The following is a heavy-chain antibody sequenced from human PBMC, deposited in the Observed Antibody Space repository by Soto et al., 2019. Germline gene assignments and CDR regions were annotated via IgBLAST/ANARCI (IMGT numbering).Heavy chain of an antibody. CDR3: ATSQRSDNWFDP. Sequence: PSETVSLTCSVYGGSISTSYWSWIRQPPGKRLEWIGNIYNRGSTNYNPTLKSRVTISIDTSKNQFSLKLSSVTAADTAVYYCATSQRSDNWFDPWGQGTLVTVSS. CDR2: IYNRGST. CDR1: GGSISTSY. V-gene: IGHV4-59*01. J-gene: IGHJ5*02.